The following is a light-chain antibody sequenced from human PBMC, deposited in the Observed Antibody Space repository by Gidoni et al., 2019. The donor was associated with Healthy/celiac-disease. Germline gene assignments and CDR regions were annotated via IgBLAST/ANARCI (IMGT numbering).Light chain of an antibody. CDR2: EDN. CDR1: SGSIASNY. V-gene: IGLV6-57*04. CDR3: QSYDSSNQGV. J-gene: IGLJ3*02. Sequence: NSMLTRPHSVSYSPGQTLTLSCTRSSGSIASNYVQRYQQRPGSAPTTVIYEDNQRPSGVPDRFSGSIDSSSNSASRTISGLKTEDEADYYCQSYDSSNQGVFGGGTKLTVL.